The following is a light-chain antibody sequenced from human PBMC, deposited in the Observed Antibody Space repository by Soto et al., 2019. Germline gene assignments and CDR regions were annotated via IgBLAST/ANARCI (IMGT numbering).Light chain of an antibody. CDR1: SSNTGRNA. CDR3: SSYRGSNNFV. Sequence: QSVLTQPPSTSGTPGQRVTISCSGSSSNTGRNAVNWYQQLPGTAPKLLIYTSDQRPSGVPERFSGSKSGNTASLTVSGLQAEDEAHYYCSSYRGSNNFVFGSGTKVTVL. V-gene: IGLV1-44*01. CDR2: TSD. J-gene: IGLJ1*01.